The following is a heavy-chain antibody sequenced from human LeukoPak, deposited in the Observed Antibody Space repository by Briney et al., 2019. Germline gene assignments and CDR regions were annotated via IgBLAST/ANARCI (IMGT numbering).Heavy chain of an antibody. CDR1: GFTFGSYS. D-gene: IGHD6-6*01. CDR2: ISSSSSYI. J-gene: IGHJ4*02. V-gene: IGHV3-21*01. Sequence: GGSLRLSCAASGFTFGSYSMNWVRQAPGKGLEWVSSISSSSSYIYYADSVKGRFTISRDNAKNSLYLQMNSLRAEDTAVYYCARDGEQLARFDYWGQGTLVTVSS. CDR3: ARDGEQLARFDY.